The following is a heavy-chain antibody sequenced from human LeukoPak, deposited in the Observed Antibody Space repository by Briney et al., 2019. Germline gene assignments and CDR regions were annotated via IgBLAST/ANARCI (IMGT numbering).Heavy chain of an antibody. CDR3: AKDLRDIVLMVYAPDACDI. Sequence: VGSLRLSCAASGFTFSSYAMSWVRQAPGKGLEWVSAFSGSGGSTYYADSVKGRFTISRDNSKNTLYLQMNSLRAEDTAVYYCAKDLRDIVLMVYAPDACDIWGQGTMVTVSS. CDR1: GFTFSSYA. J-gene: IGHJ3*02. D-gene: IGHD2-8*01. V-gene: IGHV3-23*01. CDR2: FSGSGGST.